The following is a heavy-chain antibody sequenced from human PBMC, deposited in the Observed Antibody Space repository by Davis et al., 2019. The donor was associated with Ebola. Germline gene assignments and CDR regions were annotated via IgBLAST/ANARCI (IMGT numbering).Heavy chain of an antibody. Sequence: ASVKVSCKASGYSFTSYDINWVRQASGQGLEWMGWMNPNSGNTGYAQKFQGRVTMTRNTSISTAYMELISLRSEDTAVYYCARAVRYSVVVTRSSRKYYFDYWGQGTLVTVSS. CDR3: ARAVRYSVVVTRSSRKYYFDY. CDR2: MNPNSGNT. CDR1: GYSFTSYD. V-gene: IGHV1-8*01. J-gene: IGHJ4*02. D-gene: IGHD2-2*01.